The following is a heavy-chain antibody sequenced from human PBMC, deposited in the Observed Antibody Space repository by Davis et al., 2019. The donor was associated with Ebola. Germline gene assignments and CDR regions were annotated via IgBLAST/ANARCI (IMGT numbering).Heavy chain of an antibody. J-gene: IGHJ6*02. CDR3: AKDRIGSYYNGEDV. CDR1: GFISTSYG. D-gene: IGHD1-26*01. V-gene: IGHV3-30*02. CDR2: IWSDGSSK. Sequence: PRGSLRPSCTASGFISTSYGMHWVRPAPGQGLEWVTFIWSDGSSKYYVDSVNGRFTISRDNSKDKLYLQMNSLRAEDTAVYYCAKDRIGSYYNGEDVWGQGTTVTVSS.